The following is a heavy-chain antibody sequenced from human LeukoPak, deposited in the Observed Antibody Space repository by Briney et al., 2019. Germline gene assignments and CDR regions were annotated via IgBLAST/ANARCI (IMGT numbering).Heavy chain of an antibody. CDR2: IYYSGST. D-gene: IGHD7-27*01. CDR3: ARHRAGERDAIDI. J-gene: IGHJ3*02. Sequence: SETLSLTCSVSGGSISSSGYYWGWIRQPPGKGLEWIGYIYYSGSTNHNPSLKSRVTISVDTSKNQFSLKLSSVTAADTAVYYCARHRAGERDAIDIWGQGTMVTVSS. V-gene: IGHV4-61*05. CDR1: GGSISSSGYY.